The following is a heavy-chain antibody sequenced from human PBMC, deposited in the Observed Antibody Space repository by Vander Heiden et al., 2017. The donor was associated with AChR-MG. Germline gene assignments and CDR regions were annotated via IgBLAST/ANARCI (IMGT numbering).Heavy chain of an antibody. CDR3: ARFDYSDFDAFDF. CDR1: GGSISNYY. V-gene: IGHV4-59*01. D-gene: IGHD4-17*01. J-gene: IGHJ3*01. Sequence: QVQLQESGPGLVKPSETLSLTCSVPGGSISNYYWNWTRQPPGKGLEWIGYIYYSGSTNYNPSLKSRVTISVDTSKNQFSLKLSSVTAADTAVYYCARFDYSDFDAFDFWGQGTMVTVSS. CDR2: IYYSGST.